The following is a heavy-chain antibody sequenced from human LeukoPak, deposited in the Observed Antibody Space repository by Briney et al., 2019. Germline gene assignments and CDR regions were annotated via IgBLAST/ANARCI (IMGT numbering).Heavy chain of an antibody. J-gene: IGHJ4*02. CDR2: IIGSGGYT. CDR3: VKQRGIYLDFDH. CDR1: GFTFSSYA. V-gene: IGHV3-23*01. Sequence: GGSLRLFCAASGFTFSSYAMSWVRQAPGKGLDSVSAIIGSGGYTYSADSVKGRFTISRDNSKNTLSLQMDSLRAEDTAVYYCVKQRGIYLDFDHWGQGSLVTVSS. D-gene: IGHD1-26*01.